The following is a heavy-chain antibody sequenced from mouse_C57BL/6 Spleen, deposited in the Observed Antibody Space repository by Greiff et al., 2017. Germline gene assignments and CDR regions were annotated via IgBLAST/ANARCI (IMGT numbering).Heavy chain of an antibody. CDR3: ARDRSSGIWFAY. CDR1: GFTFTDYY. V-gene: IGHV7-3*01. J-gene: IGHJ3*01. Sequence: EVKLVESGGGLVQPGGSLSLSCAASGFTFTDYYMSWVRQPPGKALEWLGFIRNKANGYTTEYSASVKGRFTISRDKSQSILYLQMNALRAEDSATYYCARDRSSGIWFAYWGQGTLVTVSA. D-gene: IGHD1-1*01. CDR2: IRNKANGYTT.